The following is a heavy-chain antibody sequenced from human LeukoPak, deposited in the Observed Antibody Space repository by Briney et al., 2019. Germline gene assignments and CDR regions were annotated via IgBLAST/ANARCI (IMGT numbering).Heavy chain of an antibody. Sequence: GGSLRLSCAASGFTFSSYAMHWVRQAPGKGLEWVAVISYDGSNKYYADSVKGRFTISRDNSKNTLYLQMNSLRAEDTAVYYCARDGYSHYFDYWGQGTLVTVSS. J-gene: IGHJ4*02. CDR3: ARDGYSHYFDY. CDR1: GFTFSSYA. D-gene: IGHD5-24*01. V-gene: IGHV3-30-3*01. CDR2: ISYDGSNK.